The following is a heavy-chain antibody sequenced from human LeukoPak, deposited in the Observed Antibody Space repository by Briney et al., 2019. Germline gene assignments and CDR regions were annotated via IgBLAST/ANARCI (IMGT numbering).Heavy chain of an antibody. Sequence: SETLSLTCTVSGGSISSSTYYWGWLRQPPGQGLEWIGSIYYSGSTYYNPSLKSRVTISVDTSKNRFSLKLTSVTAADTASFYCARLHRLHWYFDLWGRGTLVTVSS. CDR2: IYYSGST. V-gene: IGHV4-39*01. J-gene: IGHJ2*01. CDR1: GGSISSSTYY. D-gene: IGHD5-12*01. CDR3: ARLHRLHWYFDL.